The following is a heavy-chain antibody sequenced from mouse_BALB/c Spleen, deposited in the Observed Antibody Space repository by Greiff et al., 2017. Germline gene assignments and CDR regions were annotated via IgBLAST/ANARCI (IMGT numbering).Heavy chain of an antibody. CDR2: INPNNGGT. Sequence: VQLQQSGPELVKPGASVKIPCKASGYTFTDYNMDWVKQSHGKSLEWIGDINPNNGGTIYNQKFKGKATLTVDKSSSTAYMELRSLTSEDTAVYYCARLANYYGSSYEDYWGQGTTLTVSS. CDR1: GYTFTDYN. J-gene: IGHJ2*01. V-gene: IGHV1-18*01. D-gene: IGHD1-1*01. CDR3: ARLANYYGSSYEDY.